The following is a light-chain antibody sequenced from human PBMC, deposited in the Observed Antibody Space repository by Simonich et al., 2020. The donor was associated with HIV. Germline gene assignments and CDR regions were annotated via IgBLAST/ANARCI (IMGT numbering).Light chain of an antibody. CDR2: LGS. CDR3: MQALQTPYT. Sequence: DIVMTQSPLSLPVTPGEPASIPCRSSQSLLHSNGYNYLDWYLQKPGQSPQLLIYLGSNRASAVPDRFSGSGSGTDFTLKISRVEAEDVGVYYCMQALQTPYTFGQGTKLEIK. CDR1: QSLLHSNGYNY. J-gene: IGKJ2*01. V-gene: IGKV2-28*01.